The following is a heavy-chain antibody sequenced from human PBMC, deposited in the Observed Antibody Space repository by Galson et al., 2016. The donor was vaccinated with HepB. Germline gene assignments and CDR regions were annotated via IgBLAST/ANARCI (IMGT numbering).Heavy chain of an antibody. CDR1: GFTFSSYA. J-gene: IGHJ4*02. D-gene: IGHD1-1*01. CDR3: AKERLVRRIFDH. CDR2: ISGSGGST. Sequence: SLRLSCAASGFTFSSYAMSWVRQAPGKGLEWVSSISGSGGSTDDADSVQGRFTISRGNSNNTLYLQMNGLRAEDTAVCYCAKERLVRRIFDHWGQGTLLTVSS. V-gene: IGHV3-23*01.